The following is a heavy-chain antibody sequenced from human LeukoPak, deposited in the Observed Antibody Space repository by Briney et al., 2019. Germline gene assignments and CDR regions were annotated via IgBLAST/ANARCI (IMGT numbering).Heavy chain of an antibody. Sequence: SETLSLTRTVSGGSISSYYWSWIRQPPGKGLEWIGYIYTSGSTNYNPSLKSRVTISVDTSKNQFSLKLSSVTAADTAVYYCARRVHIAALYDAFDIWGQGTMVTVSS. D-gene: IGHD6-13*01. CDR2: IYTSGST. CDR3: ARRVHIAALYDAFDI. V-gene: IGHV4-4*09. J-gene: IGHJ3*02. CDR1: GGSISSYY.